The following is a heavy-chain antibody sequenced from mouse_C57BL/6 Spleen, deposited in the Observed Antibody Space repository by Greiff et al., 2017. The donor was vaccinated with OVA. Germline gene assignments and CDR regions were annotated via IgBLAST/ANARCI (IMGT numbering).Heavy chain of an antibody. D-gene: IGHD1-1*01. CDR3: ARIYYYGSIHYYAMDY. J-gene: IGHJ4*01. CDR1: GFTFSDYG. V-gene: IGHV5-17*01. Sequence: EVQLQESGGGLVKPGGSLKLSCAASGFTFSDYGMHWVRQAPEKGLEWVAYISSGSSTIYYADTVKGRFTISRDNAKNTLFLQMTSLRSEDTAMYYCARIYYYGSIHYYAMDYWGQGTSVTVSS. CDR2: ISSGSSTI.